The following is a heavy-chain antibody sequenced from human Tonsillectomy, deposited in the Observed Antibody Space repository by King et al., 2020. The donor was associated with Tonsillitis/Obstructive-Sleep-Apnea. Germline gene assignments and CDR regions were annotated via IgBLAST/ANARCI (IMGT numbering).Heavy chain of an antibody. CDR3: ARGGQWDLTEYYFDN. Sequence: QLVQSGAQVKQPGESLRISCKSSGYSFTSHWINWVRQMPGKSLEWMGRIDPSDSYTNYSPSFQGHVTISADRSISTAYLQWSSLKASDTAIYYCARGGQWDLTEYYFDNWGQGALVTVSS. J-gene: IGHJ4*02. D-gene: IGHD1-26*01. V-gene: IGHV5-10-1*01. CDR2: IDPSDSYT. CDR1: GYSFTSHW.